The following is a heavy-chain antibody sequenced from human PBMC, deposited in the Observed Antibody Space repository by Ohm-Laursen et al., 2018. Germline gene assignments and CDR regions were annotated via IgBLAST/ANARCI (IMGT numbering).Heavy chain of an antibody. CDR2: ISGSGGST. J-gene: IGHJ4*02. V-gene: IGHV3-23*01. Sequence: SLRLSCTASGFTFSSYAMSWVRQAPGKGLEWVSAISGSGGSTYYADSVKGRFTISRDNSKNTPYLQMNSLRAEDTAVYYCAKAIHYDSGLLDWGQGTLVTVSS. D-gene: IGHD3-3*01. CDR3: AKAIHYDSGLLD. CDR1: GFTFSSYA.